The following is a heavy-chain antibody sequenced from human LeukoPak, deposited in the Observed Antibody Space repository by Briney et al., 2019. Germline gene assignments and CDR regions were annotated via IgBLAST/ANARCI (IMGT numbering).Heavy chain of an antibody. CDR3: ARGYFDHFDAFDL. CDR1: GGSMSGYY. J-gene: IGHJ3*01. D-gene: IGHD3-9*01. CDR2: MYYSGGT. Sequence: SETLSLTCTVSGGSMSGYYWSWIRQPPGKELDWIGFMYYSGGTNYNPALKTRVTISVDTSKNQFSLKLSSVTAADTAVYYCARGYFDHFDAFDLWGQGTMVTVSS. V-gene: IGHV4-59*01.